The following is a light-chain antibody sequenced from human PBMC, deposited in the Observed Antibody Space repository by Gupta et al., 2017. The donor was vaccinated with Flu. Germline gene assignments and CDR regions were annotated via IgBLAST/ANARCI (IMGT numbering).Light chain of an antibody. CDR1: QSISSY. CDR3: QQRYTTPLT. J-gene: IGKJ4*01. CDR2: AAS. V-gene: IGKV1-39*01. Sequence: DIQMTQSPSSLSASVGDRVTITCRASQSISSYVNWYQQTPGKAPEFLIYAASNLQNGVSSRFSGSGFGTDFTLTISSLQPEDFATYYCQQRYTTPLTFGGGTKVEIK.